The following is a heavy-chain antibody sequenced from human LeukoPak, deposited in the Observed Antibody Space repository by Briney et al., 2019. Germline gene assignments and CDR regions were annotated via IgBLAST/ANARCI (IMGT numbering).Heavy chain of an antibody. CDR3: ARGLLWFGELRIDY. D-gene: IGHD3-10*01. J-gene: IGHJ4*02. CDR2: IWYDGSNK. Sequence: PGGSLRLSCAASGFTFSSYGMHWVRQAPGKGLEWVAVIWYDGSNKYYADSVKGRFTISRDNSKNTLYLQMNSLRAEDTAVYYCARGLLWFGELRIDYWGQGTLVTVSS. V-gene: IGHV3-33*01. CDR1: GFTFSSYG.